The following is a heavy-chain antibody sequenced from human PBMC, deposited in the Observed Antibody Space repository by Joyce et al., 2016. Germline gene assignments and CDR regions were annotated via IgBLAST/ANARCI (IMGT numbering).Heavy chain of an antibody. D-gene: IGHD6-13*01. J-gene: IGHJ5*02. V-gene: IGHV3-23*01. Sequence: EVQLLEYGGGLVQPGGSLRLSCAASGCTFVGYAMSWVRQAPGKGLEWVSAIGAGSRGTPYADSVRGRFTISRADSDNSLYLHMSGLRSDDTAVYYCVRPRVAVAGTRWFDPWGQGTLVTVSS. CDR3: VRPRVAVAGTRWFDP. CDR1: GCTFVGYA. CDR2: IGAGSRGT.